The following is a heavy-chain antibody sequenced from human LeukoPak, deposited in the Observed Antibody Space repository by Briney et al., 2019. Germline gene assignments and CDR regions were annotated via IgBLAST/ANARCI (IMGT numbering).Heavy chain of an antibody. J-gene: IGHJ4*02. CDR2: IIYSGTT. V-gene: IGHV4-59*11. CDR3: ARDPSGFYGFDY. D-gene: IGHD3-22*01. Sequence: SETLSLTCTVSGDSISTRYWTWIRQPPGKGLEWIGYIIYSGTTNFNPSLKSRVTMPVDTSKNQFSLKLNSVTAADTAVYYCARDPSGFYGFDYWGQGTLVTVSS. CDR1: GDSISTRY.